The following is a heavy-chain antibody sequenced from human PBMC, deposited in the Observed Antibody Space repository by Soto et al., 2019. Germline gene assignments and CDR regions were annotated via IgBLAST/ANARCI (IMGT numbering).Heavy chain of an antibody. CDR3: AKDKRYYDILTGQPAFDI. D-gene: IGHD3-9*01. CDR2: ISGSGGST. V-gene: IGHV3-23*01. Sequence: GGSLRLSCAASGFTFSSYAMSWVRQAPGKGLEWVSAISGSGGSTYYADSVKGRFTISRDNSKNTLYLQMNSLRAEDTAVYYCAKDKRYYDILTGQPAFDIWGQGTMVTVS. J-gene: IGHJ3*02. CDR1: GFTFSSYA.